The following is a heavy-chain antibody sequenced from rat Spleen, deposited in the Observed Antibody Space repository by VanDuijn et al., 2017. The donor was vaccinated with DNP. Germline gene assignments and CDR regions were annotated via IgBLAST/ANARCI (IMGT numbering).Heavy chain of an antibody. Sequence: EVQLVESGGGLVQPGRSLKLSCAASGFTFSDYYMAWVRQAPAKGLEWVAYMSYAGSSTYSGDSVKGRFTISRDNAKNALYLQMNSLRSEDTATYYCARDNYGGYYWGHGVMVTVSP. CDR1: GFTFSDYY. D-gene: IGHD1-11*01. V-gene: IGHV5-22*01. CDR2: MSYAGSST. J-gene: IGHJ2*01. CDR3: ARDNYGGYY.